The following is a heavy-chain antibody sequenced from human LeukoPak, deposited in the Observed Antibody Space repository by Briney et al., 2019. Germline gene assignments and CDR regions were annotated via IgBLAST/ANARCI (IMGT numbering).Heavy chain of an antibody. Sequence: SETLSLTCTVSGGSISSSSYYWGWIRQPPGKGLEWIGSIFYTVNSYYNPSLKSRVTISVDTSKNQFSLKLSSVTAAGTAVYYCARHGHDSSGYYHFDYWGQGTLVTVSS. V-gene: IGHV4-39*01. CDR3: ARHGHDSSGYYHFDY. J-gene: IGHJ4*02. D-gene: IGHD3-22*01. CDR1: GGSISSSSYY. CDR2: IFYTVNS.